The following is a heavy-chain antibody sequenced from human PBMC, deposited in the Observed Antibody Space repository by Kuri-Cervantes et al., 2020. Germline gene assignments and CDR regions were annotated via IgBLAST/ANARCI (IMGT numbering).Heavy chain of an antibody. CDR1: GYTFISYG. D-gene: IGHD3-22*01. Sequence: ASVKVSCKASGYTFISYGISWVRQAPGQGLEWMGWISAYNGDTNYAQKLRGRVTMTTDTSTSTAFMELRSLRSDDTAVYYCARSQPQISMIGDVWGKGTAVTVSS. CDR2: ISAYNGDT. V-gene: IGHV1-18*01. CDR3: ARSQPQISMIGDV. J-gene: IGHJ6*04.